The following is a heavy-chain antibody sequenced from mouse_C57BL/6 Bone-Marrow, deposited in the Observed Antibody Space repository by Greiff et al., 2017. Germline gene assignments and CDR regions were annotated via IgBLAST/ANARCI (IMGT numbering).Heavy chain of an antibody. V-gene: IGHV1-69*01. Sequence: VQLQQPGAELVMPGASVKLSCKASGYTFTSYWMHWVKQRPGQGLEWIGEIDPSDSYTNYNQKFKGKSTLTVDKSSSTAYMQLSSLTSEDSAVYYCAGEVYGSSSWFAYWGQGTLVTVSA. CDR1: GYTFTSYW. D-gene: IGHD1-1*01. J-gene: IGHJ3*01. CDR3: AGEVYGSSSWFAY. CDR2: IDPSDSYT.